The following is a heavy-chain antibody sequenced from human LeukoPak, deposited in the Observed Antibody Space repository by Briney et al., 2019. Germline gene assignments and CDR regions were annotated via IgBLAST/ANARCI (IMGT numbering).Heavy chain of an antibody. D-gene: IGHD6-13*01. CDR3: ARGYSSSWYDY. V-gene: IGHV1-2*06. Sequence: GASVKVSCKXSGYTFTGYYMHWVRQAPRQGLEWMGRINPNSGGTNYSQKFQGRVTMTRDTSISTAYMELSRLRSDDTAVYYCARGYSSSWYDYWGQGTLVTVSS. CDR1: GYTFTGYY. CDR2: INPNSGGT. J-gene: IGHJ4*02.